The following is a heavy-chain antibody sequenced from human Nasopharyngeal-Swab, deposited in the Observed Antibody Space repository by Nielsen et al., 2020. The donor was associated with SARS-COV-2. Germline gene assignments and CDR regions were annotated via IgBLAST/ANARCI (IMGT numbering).Heavy chain of an antibody. V-gene: IGHV4-39*01. Sequence: WIRQPPGKGLEWIGSIYYSGSTYYNPSLKSRVTISVDTSKNQFSLKLSSVTAADTAVYYCARLKGDSGYSYGYYLRSWFDPWGQGTLVTVSS. J-gene: IGHJ5*02. CDR3: ARLKGDSGYSYGYYLRSWFDP. D-gene: IGHD5-18*01. CDR2: IYYSGST.